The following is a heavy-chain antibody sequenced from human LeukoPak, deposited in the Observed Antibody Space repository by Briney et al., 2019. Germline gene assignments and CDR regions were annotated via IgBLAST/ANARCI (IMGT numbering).Heavy chain of an antibody. J-gene: IGHJ4*02. Sequence: ASVRVSSRASGYLFIICGISCLRQAPGQGLECMGWISPYSGNTDYPQKLQGRVTMTTDTSTTTAYMELRSLSFDDTAVYYCARTSGVSVAGSPYYFELWGQGTLISVSS. D-gene: IGHD6-19*01. CDR2: ISPYSGNT. V-gene: IGHV1-18*01. CDR1: GYLFIICG. CDR3: ARTSGVSVAGSPYYFEL.